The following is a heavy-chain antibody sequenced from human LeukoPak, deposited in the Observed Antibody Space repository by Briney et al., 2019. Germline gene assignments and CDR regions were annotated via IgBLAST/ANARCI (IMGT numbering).Heavy chain of an antibody. Sequence: SGTLSLTCALSGGSTSGSSWWNWFRQPPGKGLEWIGEIYHNGNTNHNVSLRSRITISVDRSKNQFSLRLNSVTAADTAVYYCARALSGSYGVDPWGQGTLVTVSS. CDR3: ARALSGSYGVDP. V-gene: IGHV4-4*02. D-gene: IGHD1-26*01. J-gene: IGHJ5*02. CDR1: GGSTSGSSW. CDR2: IYHNGNT.